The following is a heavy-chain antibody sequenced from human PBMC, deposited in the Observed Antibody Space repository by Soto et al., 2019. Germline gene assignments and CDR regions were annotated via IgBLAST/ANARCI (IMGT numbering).Heavy chain of an antibody. CDR2: ISWNSGSI. CDR3: AKGPDHFDY. J-gene: IGHJ4*02. V-gene: IGHV3-9*01. Sequence: VQLVESGGGLVQPGRSLRLSCAASGFTFDDYAMLWVRQAPGKGLEWVSGISWNSGSIGYADSVKGRFTISRDNAKNSLYLQMNSLRAEDTALYYCAKGPDHFDYWGQGTLVTVSS. CDR1: GFTFDDYA.